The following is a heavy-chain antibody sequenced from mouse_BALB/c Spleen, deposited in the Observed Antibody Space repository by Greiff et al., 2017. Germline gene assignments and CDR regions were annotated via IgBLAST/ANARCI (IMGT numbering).Heavy chain of an antibody. CDR2: IYPSDSYT. J-gene: IGHJ3*01. D-gene: IGHD2-1*01. Sequence: QVQLQQSGAELVRPGASVKLSCKASGYTFTSYWINWVKQRPGQGLEWIGNIYPSDSYTNYNQKFKDKATLTVDKSSSTAYMQLSSPTSEDSAVYYCTRGGDYGNPAWFAYWGQGTLVTVSA. CDR3: TRGGDYGNPAWFAY. V-gene: IGHV1-69*02. CDR1: GYTFTSYW.